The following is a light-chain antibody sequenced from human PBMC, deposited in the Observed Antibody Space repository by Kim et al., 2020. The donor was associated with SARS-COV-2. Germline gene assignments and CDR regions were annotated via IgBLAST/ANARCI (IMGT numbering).Light chain of an antibody. V-gene: IGKV3-20*01. Sequence: SPGERAPLSCRASQRVISNYLAWYQQKPGQAPRLLMYPTSTRPTGIPARFSGSGSGTDFTLTSSSLEPEDFGVYCCQQFGNSHPTFGQGTKVDIK. CDR3: QQFGNSHPT. CDR1: QRVISNY. J-gene: IGKJ1*01. CDR2: PTS.